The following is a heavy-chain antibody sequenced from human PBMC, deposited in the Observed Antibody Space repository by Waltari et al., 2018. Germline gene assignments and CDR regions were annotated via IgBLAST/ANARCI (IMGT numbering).Heavy chain of an antibody. CDR1: GGTFSSYT. V-gene: IGHV1-69*08. J-gene: IGHJ6*02. CDR3: ARDPPLGSSSWGSLANYYGMDV. D-gene: IGHD6-13*01. CDR2: IIPILGIA. Sequence: QVQLVQSGAEVKKPGSSVKVSCKASGGTFSSYTISWVRQAPGHGLEWMGRIIPILGIANYAQKFQGRVTITADKSTSTAYMELSSLRSEDTAVYYCARDPPLGSSSWGSLANYYGMDVWGQGTTVTVSS.